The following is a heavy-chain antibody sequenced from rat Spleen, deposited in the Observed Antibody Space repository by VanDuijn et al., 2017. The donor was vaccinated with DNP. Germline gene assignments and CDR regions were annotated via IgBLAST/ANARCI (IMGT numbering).Heavy chain of an antibody. D-gene: IGHD1-3*01. CDR2: ITNSGGST. CDR3: TTYGSYGYYYAMDA. CDR1: GFTFSDYN. Sequence: EVQLVESGGGLVQPGRSLKLSCADSGFTFSDYNMAWVRQAPTQGLEWVASITNSGGSTYYRDSVKGRFTISRDNAKSTLYLQMDSLRSEDTATYYCTTYGSYGYYYAMDAWGQGTSVTVSS. J-gene: IGHJ4*01. V-gene: IGHV5-20*01.